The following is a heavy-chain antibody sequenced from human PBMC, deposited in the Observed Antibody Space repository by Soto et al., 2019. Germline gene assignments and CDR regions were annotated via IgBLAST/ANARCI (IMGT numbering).Heavy chain of an antibody. D-gene: IGHD2-8*01. CDR2: IIPILGIA. CDR1: GVTINSCT. CDR3: ARDLGRGYCTNGVCYNMV. J-gene: IGHJ4*02. Sequence: GASVKVSCKASGVTINSCTSSWVRQAPGQGLEWMGRIIPILGIANYAQKFQGRVTITADKSTSTAYMELSSLRSEDTAVYYCARDLGRGYCTNGVCYNMVWGQGTLVTVSX. V-gene: IGHV1-69*04.